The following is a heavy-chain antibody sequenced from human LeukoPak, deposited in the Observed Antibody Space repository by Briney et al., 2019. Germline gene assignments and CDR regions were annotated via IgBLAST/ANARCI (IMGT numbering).Heavy chain of an antibody. D-gene: IGHD1-1*01. CDR1: GYTFTNFG. CDR3: AREGGTRVYYFDY. CDR2: ISAYNGNP. J-gene: IGHJ4*02. V-gene: IGHV1-18*01. Sequence: ASVKVSCKASGYTFTNFGVAWVRQAPGQGLEWMAWISAYNGNPNYAQKFQGRVTMTTDTSTSTAYMELRNLTSDETAVYFCAREGGTRVYYFDYWGQGTLVTVSS.